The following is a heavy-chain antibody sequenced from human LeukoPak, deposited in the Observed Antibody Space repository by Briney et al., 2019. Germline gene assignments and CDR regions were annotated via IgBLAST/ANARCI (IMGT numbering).Heavy chain of an antibody. V-gene: IGHV3-30-3*01. CDR1: GFTFSSYA. J-gene: IGHJ6*03. Sequence: GGSLRLSCAASGFTFSSYAMHWVRQAPGKGLEWVAVISYDGSNKYYADSVKGRFTISRDNSKNTLYLQMNSLRAEDTAVYYCAREPWSGYYPAVYYYYYMDVWGKGTTVTVSS. CDR2: ISYDGSNK. D-gene: IGHD3-3*01. CDR3: AREPWSGYYPAVYYYYYMDV.